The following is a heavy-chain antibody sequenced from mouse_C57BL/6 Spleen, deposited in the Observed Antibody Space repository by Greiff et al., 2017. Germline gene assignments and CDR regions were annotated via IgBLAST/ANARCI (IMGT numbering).Heavy chain of an antibody. D-gene: IGHD2-4*01. Sequence: QVHVKQPGAELVKPGASVKLSCKASGYTFTSYWMHWVKQRPGQGLEWIGMIHPNSGSTNYNEKFKSKATLTVDKSSSTAYMQLSSLTSEDSAVYYCASNDYDDYFDYWGQGTTLTVSS. V-gene: IGHV1-64*01. J-gene: IGHJ2*01. CDR2: IHPNSGST. CDR3: ASNDYDDYFDY. CDR1: GYTFTSYW.